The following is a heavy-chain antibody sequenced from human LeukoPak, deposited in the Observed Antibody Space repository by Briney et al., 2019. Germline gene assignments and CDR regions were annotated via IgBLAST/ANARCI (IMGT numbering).Heavy chain of an antibody. Sequence: SVTVSCKASGGTFSSYAISWVRQAPGQGLEWMGGIIPIFGTANYEQKFQGRVTITADESTSTAYMELSSLRSEDTAVYYCATSIVVASATRGNPPPYHYYYGMDVWGQGTTVTVSS. CDR3: ATSIVVASATRGNPPPYHYYYGMDV. CDR2: IIPIFGTA. D-gene: IGHD2-2*01. J-gene: IGHJ6*02. V-gene: IGHV1-69*13. CDR1: GGTFSSYA.